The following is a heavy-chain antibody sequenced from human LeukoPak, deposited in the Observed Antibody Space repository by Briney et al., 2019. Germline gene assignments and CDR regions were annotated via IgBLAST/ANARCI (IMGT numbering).Heavy chain of an antibody. CDR1: GGSISSSSYY. Sequence: PSETLSLTCTVSGGSISSSSYYWGWIRQPRGKGLEWIGSIYYSGSTYYNPSLKSRVTISVDTSKNQFSLKLSSVTAADTAVYYCASPSDTVSYDLPYADYWGQGTLVTVSS. D-gene: IGHD3/OR15-3a*01. V-gene: IGHV4-39*01. CDR2: IYYSGST. J-gene: IGHJ4*02. CDR3: ASPSDTVSYDLPYADY.